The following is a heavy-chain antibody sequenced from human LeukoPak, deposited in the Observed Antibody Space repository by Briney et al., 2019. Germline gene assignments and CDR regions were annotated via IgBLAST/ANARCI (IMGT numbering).Heavy chain of an antibody. CDR2: ISWNSGSI. J-gene: IGHJ4*02. D-gene: IGHD2-2*02. Sequence: GGSLRLSCAASGFTFDDYAMHWVRQAPGKGLEWVSGISWNSGSIGYADSVKGRFTISRDNAKNSLYLQMNSLRAEDTALYYCAKASCSSTSCYNDYWGQGTLVTASS. CDR1: GFTFDDYA. CDR3: AKASCSSTSCYNDY. V-gene: IGHV3-9*01.